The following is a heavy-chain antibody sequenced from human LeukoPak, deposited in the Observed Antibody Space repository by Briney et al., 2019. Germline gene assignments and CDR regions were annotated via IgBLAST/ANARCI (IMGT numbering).Heavy chain of an antibody. J-gene: IGHJ5*02. D-gene: IGHD3-10*01. Sequence: SETLSLTCTVSGGSISSYYWSWIRQPPGKGLEWIGYIYYSGSTNYNPSLKSRVTISVDTSNNQFSLKLSSVTAADTAVYYCAREGVRNTMVRGVNWFDPWGQGTLVTVSS. V-gene: IGHV4-59*01. CDR3: AREGVRNTMVRGVNWFDP. CDR2: IYYSGST. CDR1: GGSISSYY.